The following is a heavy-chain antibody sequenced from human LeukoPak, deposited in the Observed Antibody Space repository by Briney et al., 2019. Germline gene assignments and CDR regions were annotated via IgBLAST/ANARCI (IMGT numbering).Heavy chain of an antibody. V-gene: IGHV3-33*01. D-gene: IGHD2/OR15-2a*01. J-gene: IGHJ3*02. CDR2: IWYDGNNK. CDR3: ARDFPGLLRPNDAFDI. CDR1: GFTFSTYG. Sequence: GGSLRLSCAASGFTFSTYGMHWVRQAPGKGLEWVAVIWYDGNNKYYADSVKGRFTISRDNSKNTLYLRMNSLRAEDTAVYYCARDFPGLLRPNDAFDIWGQGTMVTVSS.